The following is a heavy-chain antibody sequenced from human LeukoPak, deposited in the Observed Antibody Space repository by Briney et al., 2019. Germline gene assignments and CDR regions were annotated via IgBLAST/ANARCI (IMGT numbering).Heavy chain of an antibody. V-gene: IGHV3-21*01. Sequence: GGSLRLSCAASGFTFSSYSMNWVRQAPGKGLEWVSSISSTSIYIFYADSVKGRFTISRDNAKNSLYLQMNSLRAEDTAVYYCARTGRIDSSGYYSPGFDYWGQGTLVTVSS. CDR1: GFTFSSYS. D-gene: IGHD3-22*01. CDR3: ARTGRIDSSGYYSPGFDY. J-gene: IGHJ4*02. CDR2: ISSTSIYI.